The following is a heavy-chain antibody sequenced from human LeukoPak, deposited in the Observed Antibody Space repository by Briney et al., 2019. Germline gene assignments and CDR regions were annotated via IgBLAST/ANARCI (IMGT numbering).Heavy chain of an antibody. CDR1: GFTFSSYS. CDR3: AREVGIAYYMDV. Sequence: GGSLRLSCAASGFTFSSYSMNWVRQAPGKGLEWVSSISSSSSYIYYADSVKGRFTIPRDNAKNSLYLQMNSLRAEGTAVYYCAREVGIAYYMDVWGKGTTVTVSS. J-gene: IGHJ6*03. V-gene: IGHV3-21*01. D-gene: IGHD6-13*01. CDR2: ISSSSSYI.